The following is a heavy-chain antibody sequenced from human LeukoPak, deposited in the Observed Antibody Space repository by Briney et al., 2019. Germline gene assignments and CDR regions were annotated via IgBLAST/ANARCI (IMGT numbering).Heavy chain of an antibody. J-gene: IGHJ4*02. D-gene: IGHD3-22*01. CDR3: TREGYDRSGYYLDY. V-gene: IGHV4-31*03. CDR1: GGSISSGGYY. CDR2: IYYSGST. Sequence: PSETLSLTCTVSGGSISSGGYYWSWIRQHPGKGLEWIGYIYYSGSTYYNPSLKSRVTISVDTSKNQFSLKLTSVTAADTAVYYCTREGYDRSGYYLDYWSQGILVTVSS.